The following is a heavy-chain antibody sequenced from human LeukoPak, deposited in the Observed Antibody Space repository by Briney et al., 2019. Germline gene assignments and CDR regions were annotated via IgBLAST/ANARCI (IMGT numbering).Heavy chain of an antibody. V-gene: IGHV3-7*01. Sequence: PGGSLRLSCAASGFTFSSYWMSWVRQAPGKGLEWVANIKQDGSEKYYVDSVKGRFTISRDNAKNSLYLQMNSLRAEDTAVYYCARDLLTKWRVYFDYWGQGTLVTVSS. D-gene: IGHD1-26*01. CDR1: GFTFSSYW. CDR2: IKQDGSEK. CDR3: ARDLLTKWRVYFDY. J-gene: IGHJ4*02.